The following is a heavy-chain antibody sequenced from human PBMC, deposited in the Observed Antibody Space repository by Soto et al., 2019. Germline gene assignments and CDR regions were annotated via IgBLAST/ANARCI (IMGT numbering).Heavy chain of an antibody. J-gene: IGHJ3*02. D-gene: IGHD2-21*02. V-gene: IGHV4-59*01. Sequence: SETLSLTCTVSGGSISSYYWSWIRQPPGKGLEWIGYIYYSGSTNYNPSLKSRVTISVDTSKNQFSLKLSSVTAADTAVYYCARSEDCGGDCLDAFDIWGQGTMVTVSS. CDR2: IYYSGST. CDR1: GGSISSYY. CDR3: ARSEDCGGDCLDAFDI.